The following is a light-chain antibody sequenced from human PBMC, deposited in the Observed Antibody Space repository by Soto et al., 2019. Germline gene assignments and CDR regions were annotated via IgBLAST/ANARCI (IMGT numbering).Light chain of an antibody. CDR3: CSYAGSSWV. J-gene: IGLJ3*02. Sequence: QSVLTQPASVSGSPGQSITISCTGASSDVGSYNLVSWYQQHPGKAPKLMIYEGSKRPSGVSNRFPGSKSGNTASLTISGLQAEDDAEYYCCSYAGSSWVFGGGTQLTVL. CDR2: EGS. V-gene: IGLV2-23*01. CDR1: SSDVGSYNL.